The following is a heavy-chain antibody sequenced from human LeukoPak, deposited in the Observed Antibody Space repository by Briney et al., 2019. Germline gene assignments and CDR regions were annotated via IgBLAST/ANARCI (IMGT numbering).Heavy chain of an antibody. Sequence: SETLSLTCAVYGGSFSGYYWSWIRQPPGKGLEWIGETNHSGSTNYNPSLKSRVTISVDTSKNQFSLKLSSVTAADTAVCYCASNYDILTGSSDWGQGTLVTVSS. CDR2: TNHSGST. J-gene: IGHJ4*02. V-gene: IGHV4-34*01. CDR1: GGSFSGYY. D-gene: IGHD3-9*01. CDR3: ASNYDILTGSSD.